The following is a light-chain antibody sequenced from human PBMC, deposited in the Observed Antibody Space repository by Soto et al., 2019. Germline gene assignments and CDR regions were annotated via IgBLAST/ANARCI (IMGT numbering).Light chain of an antibody. CDR1: QSLLHSNGYSY. V-gene: IGKV2-28*01. CDR2: LGS. Sequence: EIVVTQCPLTLPVTAGETASISCRSSQSLLHSNGYSYLEWYLQKPGQSPQLLVYLGSNRASGVPDRFSGSASGTDLTLKISTVDAADLGVYHGVQALQSPPWTFGQGTKVDIK. CDR3: VQALQSPPWT. J-gene: IGKJ1*01.